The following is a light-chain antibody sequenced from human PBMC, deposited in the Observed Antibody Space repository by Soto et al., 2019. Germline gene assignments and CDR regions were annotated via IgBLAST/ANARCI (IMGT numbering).Light chain of an antibody. CDR1: QSVSNN. CDR3: QQYDNWPYT. Sequence: EIVMTYSPATLSVSPGERATLSRRASQSVSNNLAWYQQKPGQAPRLLIYGASTRATAIPARFSGSGSGTEFTLTISSLQSEDFAVYFCQQYDNWPYTFGQGTKVDIK. V-gene: IGKV3-15*01. J-gene: IGKJ2*01. CDR2: GAS.